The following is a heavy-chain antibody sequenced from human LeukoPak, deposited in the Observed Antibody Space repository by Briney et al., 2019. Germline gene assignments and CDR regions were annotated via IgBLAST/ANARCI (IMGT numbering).Heavy chain of an antibody. CDR2: IYYSGST. V-gene: IGHV4-39*07. CDR1: GGSISSSSYY. Sequence: SETLSLTCTVSGGSISSSSYYWGWIRQPPGKGLEWIGSIYYSGSTYYNPSLTSRVTISVDTPKNQFSLKLSSVTAADTAVYYCARDILGYYDSSGYRYHAFDIWGQGTMVTVSS. CDR3: ARDILGYYDSSGYRYHAFDI. J-gene: IGHJ3*02. D-gene: IGHD3-22*01.